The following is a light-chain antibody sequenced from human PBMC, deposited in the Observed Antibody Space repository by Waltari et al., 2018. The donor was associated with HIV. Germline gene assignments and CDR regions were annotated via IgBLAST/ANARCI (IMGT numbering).Light chain of an antibody. CDR2: WAS. J-gene: IGKJ1*01. CDR1: QSVLYSSNNKNY. CDR3: QQYYSTPLT. V-gene: IGKV4-1*01. Sequence: DIVMTQSPDSLVVSLGERATINFKSSQSVLYSSNNKNYLAWYQQKLGQPPKLLIYWASTRESGVPDRFSGSGSGTDFTLTISSLQAEDVAVYYCQQYYSTPLTFGQGTKVEIK.